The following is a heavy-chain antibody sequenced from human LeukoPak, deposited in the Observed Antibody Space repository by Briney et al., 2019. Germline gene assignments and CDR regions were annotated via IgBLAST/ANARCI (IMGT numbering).Heavy chain of an antibody. CDR1: GFTFSSYA. Sequence: GGSLRLSCAASGFTFSSYAMSWVRQAPGKGPEWVSAISGSGGSTYYADSVKGRFTISRDNSKNTLYLQMNSLRAEDTAVYYCAKSIAAAGLGPYYYGMDVWGQGTTVTVSS. CDR2: ISGSGGST. CDR3: AKSIAAAGLGPYYYGMDV. J-gene: IGHJ6*02. D-gene: IGHD6-13*01. V-gene: IGHV3-23*01.